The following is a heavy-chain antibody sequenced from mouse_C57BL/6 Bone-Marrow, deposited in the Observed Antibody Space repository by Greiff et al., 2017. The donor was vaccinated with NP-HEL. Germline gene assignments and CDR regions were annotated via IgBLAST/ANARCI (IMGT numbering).Heavy chain of an antibody. D-gene: IGHD2-4*01. CDR1: GYTFTDYY. V-gene: IGHV1-26*01. Sequence: EVQLQQSGPELVKPGASVKISCKASGYTFTDYYMYWVQQSHGKSLEWIGDINPNNGGTSYNQKFKGKATLTVDKSTSTAYMELRSLTSEDSAVYYCARATYYDYDGAMDYWGQGTSVTVSS. J-gene: IGHJ4*01. CDR2: INPNNGGT. CDR3: ARATYYDYDGAMDY.